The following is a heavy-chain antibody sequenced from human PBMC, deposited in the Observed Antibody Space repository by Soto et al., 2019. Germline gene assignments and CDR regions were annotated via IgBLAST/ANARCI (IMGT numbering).Heavy chain of an antibody. CDR3: ARDPTYAYGMNV. Sequence: SETLSLTCAVYGGSFSGYYWSWIRQPPGKGLEWIGEINHSGSTNYNPSLKSRVTISVDTSKNQFSLQLNSVTPEDTAVYYCARDPTYAYGMNVWGQGTTVTVSS. CDR1: GGSFSGYY. CDR2: INHSGST. V-gene: IGHV4-34*01. D-gene: IGHD4-17*01. J-gene: IGHJ6*02.